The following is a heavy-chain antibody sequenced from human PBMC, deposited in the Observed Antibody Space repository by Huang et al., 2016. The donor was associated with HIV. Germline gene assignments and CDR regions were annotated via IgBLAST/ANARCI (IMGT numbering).Heavy chain of an antibody. V-gene: IGHV3-7*01. Sequence: VESGGRSVQPGGSIKLSCVGSTFTFGAYWMSWVRQPPGKGLEWVAKIKQDESEKYYVDSVKGRFNISRDNARKVLFLERDDLRVEDTAIYFCATKTAGMDIWGQGTTVTVSS. J-gene: IGHJ6*02. D-gene: IGHD1-7*01. CDR2: IKQDESEK. CDR3: ATKTAGMDI. CDR1: TFTFGAYW.